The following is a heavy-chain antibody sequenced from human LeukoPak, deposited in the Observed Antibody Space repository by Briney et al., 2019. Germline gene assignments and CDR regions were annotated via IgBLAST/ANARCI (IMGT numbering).Heavy chain of an antibody. CDR2: ISGSGGST. J-gene: IGHJ4*02. D-gene: IGHD3-22*01. CDR3: AKENWVYNWKYDSSGSGINY. Sequence: PGGSLRLSCAASGFTFSSYGMSWVRQAPGKGLEWVSAISGSGGSTYYADSVKGRFTISRDNSKTTLYLQMNSLRAEDTAVYYCAKENWVYNWKYDSSGSGINYWGQGTRVTVSS. V-gene: IGHV3-23*01. CDR1: GFTFSSYG.